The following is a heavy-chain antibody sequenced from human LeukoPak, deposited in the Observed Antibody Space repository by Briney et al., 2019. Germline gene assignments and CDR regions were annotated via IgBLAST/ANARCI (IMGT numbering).Heavy chain of an antibody. V-gene: IGHV3-7*05. D-gene: IGHD6-19*01. CDR1: GFIFRTYW. J-gene: IGHJ4*02. CDR2: IKQDGSEQ. Sequence: GGSLRLSCAASGFIFRTYWMSWVRQAPGKGLEWVANIKQDGSEQYFVDSVKGRFTISRDNGKSSLYLQMNSLRAEDTAVYYRARDRRSGWYFDFWGQGTLVTVSS. CDR3: ARDRRSGWYFDF.